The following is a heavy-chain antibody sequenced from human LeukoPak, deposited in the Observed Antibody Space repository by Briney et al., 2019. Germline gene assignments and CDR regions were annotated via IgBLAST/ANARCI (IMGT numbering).Heavy chain of an antibody. D-gene: IGHD3-22*01. CDR2: ISSSSSTI. V-gene: IGHV3-48*01. Sequence: PGGSLRLSCAASAFTFGSYSMNWVRQAPGKGLEWVSYISSSSSTIYYADSVKGRFTISRDNAKNSLYLQMNGLRAEDTAVYYCARDGRSDYYDSSGHFDYWGQGTLVTVSS. J-gene: IGHJ4*02. CDR1: AFTFGSYS. CDR3: ARDGRSDYYDSSGHFDY.